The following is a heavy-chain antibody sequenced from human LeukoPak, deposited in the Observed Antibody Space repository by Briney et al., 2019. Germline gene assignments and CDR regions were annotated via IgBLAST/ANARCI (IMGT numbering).Heavy chain of an antibody. V-gene: IGHV1-69*13. CDR2: IIPIFGTA. D-gene: IGHD4-23*01. CDR3: ARGTTVVTSNYYYMDV. CDR1: GGTFSSYA. Sequence: SVKVSCKASGGTFSSYAISWVRQAPGQGVEGMGGIIPIFGTANYAQKFQGRVTITADESTSTAYMELSSLRSEDTAVYYCARGTTVVTSNYYYMDVWGKGTTVTVSS. J-gene: IGHJ6*03.